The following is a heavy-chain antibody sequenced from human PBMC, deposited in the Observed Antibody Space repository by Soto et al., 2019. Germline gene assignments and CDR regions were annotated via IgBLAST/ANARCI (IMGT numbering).Heavy chain of an antibody. CDR2: IDPSDSYT. D-gene: IGHD5-18*01. CDR3: ATGYSYGSSYYGMDV. CDR1: EYNFTSYG. V-gene: IGHV5-10-1*01. J-gene: IGHJ6*02. Sequence: PGESLQNSYKGSEYNFTSYGISLVRQMPGKGLEWMGRIDPSDSYTNYSPSFQGHVTISADKSISTAYLQWSSLKASDTAMYYCATGYSYGSSYYGMDVWGQGTTVNVSS.